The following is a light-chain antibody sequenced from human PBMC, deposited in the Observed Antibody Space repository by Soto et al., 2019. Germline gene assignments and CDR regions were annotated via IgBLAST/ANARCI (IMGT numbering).Light chain of an antibody. V-gene: IGLV2-8*01. CDR1: SSDVGGYNY. CDR2: EVT. J-gene: IGLJ3*02. CDR3: NSFTGSNNLWV. Sequence: QSALTQPPSASGSPGQSVTISCTGTSSDVGGYNYVSWYQQHPGKAPKLMISEVTKRPSGVPDRFSGSKSGNTASLTVSGLQAEDEADYYCNSFTGSNNLWVFGGGTKVTVL.